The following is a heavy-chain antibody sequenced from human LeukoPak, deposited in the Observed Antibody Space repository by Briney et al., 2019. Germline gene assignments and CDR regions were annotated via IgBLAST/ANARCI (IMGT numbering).Heavy chain of an antibody. Sequence: GGSLRLACAASVFTFSSYSMRWVRQAPGKGLEWVGFIRSKVFGGTTEYAASVKGRFTISRDDSKSIAYLQMNSLKTEDTAVYYCSGSFGELTFFDYWGQGTLVTVSS. CDR3: SGSFGELTFFDY. CDR1: VFTFSSYS. D-gene: IGHD3-10*01. CDR2: IRSKVFGGTT. V-gene: IGHV3-49*04. J-gene: IGHJ4*02.